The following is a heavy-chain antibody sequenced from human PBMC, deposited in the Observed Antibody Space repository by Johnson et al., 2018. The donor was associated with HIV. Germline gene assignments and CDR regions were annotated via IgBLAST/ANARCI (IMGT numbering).Heavy chain of an antibody. CDR1: GFSFDSFW. CDR3: ARDLAEREGEEWAADYYDCGSELPCQDPRGVVGTCDV. J-gene: IGHJ3*01. D-gene: IGHD3-3*01. CDR2: INQDGSET. V-gene: IGHV3-7*05. Sequence: VQLVESGGGLVQPGGSLRLSCSASGFSFDSFWMTWVRQAPGKGLEWVANINQDGSETYYVDSVKGRFTISRDNAKNSLYLQMDSLRGEDTAVYFCARDLAEREGEEWAADYYDCGSELPCQDPRGVVGTCDVWGQGTMVTVSS.